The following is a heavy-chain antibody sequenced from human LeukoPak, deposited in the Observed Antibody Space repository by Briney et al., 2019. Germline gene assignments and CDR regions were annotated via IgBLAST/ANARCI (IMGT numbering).Heavy chain of an antibody. J-gene: IGHJ6*03. CDR1: GYTFTSYY. CDR3: ARTLPYGSGSYSNYYYMDV. D-gene: IGHD3-10*01. CDR2: INPSGGST. Sequence: ASVKVSCKASGYTFTSYYMHWVRQAPGQGLEWMGIINPSGGSTSYAQKLQGRVTMTTDTSTSTAYMELRSLRSDDTAVYYCARTLPYGSGSYSNYYYMDVWGKGTTVTVSS. V-gene: IGHV1-46*01.